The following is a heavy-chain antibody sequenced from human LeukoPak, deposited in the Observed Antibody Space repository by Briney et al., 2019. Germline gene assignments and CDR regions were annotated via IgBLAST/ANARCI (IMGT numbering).Heavy chain of an antibody. CDR1: GFTFSSYW. J-gene: IGHJ4*02. CDR2: INSDGSST. V-gene: IGHV3-74*01. CDR3: ARDPQVDCDGDCTYFDY. D-gene: IGHD2-21*02. Sequence: AGGSLRLSCAASGFTFSSYWMHWVRQAPGKGLVWVSRINSDGSSTSYADSVKGRFTISRDNAKNTLYLQMNSLRAEDTAVYYCARDPQVDCDGDCTYFDYWGQGTLVTVSS.